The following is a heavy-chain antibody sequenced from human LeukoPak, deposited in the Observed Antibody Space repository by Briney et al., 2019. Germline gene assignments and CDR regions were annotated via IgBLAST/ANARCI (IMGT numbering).Heavy chain of an antibody. V-gene: IGHV3-23*01. CDR1: GVILSSYA. CDR2: ISGSGGST. J-gene: IGHJ4*02. D-gene: IGHD1-26*01. Sequence: GGSLRLSCAASGVILSSYAMSWVRQAPGKGLEWVSGISGSGGSTYYADSVKGRVTISRDNSKNTLYLQMNSLRAEDTAVYYCSKGMGGGYSWYYFDYWGQGTLVTVSS. CDR3: SKGMGGGYSWYYFDY.